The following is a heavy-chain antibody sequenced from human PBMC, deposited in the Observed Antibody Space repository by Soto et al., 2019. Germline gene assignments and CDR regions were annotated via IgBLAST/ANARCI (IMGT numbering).Heavy chain of an antibody. CDR1: GFTFSDYS. V-gene: IGHV3-11*01. D-gene: IGHD3-22*01. CDR3: ARDLGYYDSSGYFDY. Sequence: QVQLVESGGGLVKPGGSLRLSCAASGFTFSDYSMSWIRQAPGKGLEWVSYISSSDSIIYYTESVKGRFTISRENAKNSLYLQMNSLRAEDTAVYYCARDLGYYDSSGYFDYWGQGTLVTVSS. CDR2: ISSSDSII. J-gene: IGHJ4*02.